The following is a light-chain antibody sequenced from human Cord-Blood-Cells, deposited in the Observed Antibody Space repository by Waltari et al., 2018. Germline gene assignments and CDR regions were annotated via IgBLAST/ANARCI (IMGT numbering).Light chain of an antibody. CDR2: AAS. J-gene: IGKJ5*01. Sequence: DIQMTQSPYSLSASVGDRVTITCRASQSISSYLNWYQQKPGKAPKLLIYAASSLQSGVPSRFSGSGSGTDFTLTISSLQPEDFATYYCQQSYRTPITFGQGTRLEIK. CDR1: QSISSY. V-gene: IGKV1-39*01. CDR3: QQSYRTPIT.